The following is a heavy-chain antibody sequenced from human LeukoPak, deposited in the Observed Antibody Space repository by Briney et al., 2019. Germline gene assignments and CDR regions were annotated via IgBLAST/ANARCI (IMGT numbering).Heavy chain of an antibody. J-gene: IGHJ4*02. CDR3: ARDEIPENY. Sequence: RSLRLSCAASGFTFSSYGMHWVRQAPGKGLEWVSYISITSGFTKYADSVKGRFTISRDNAKNSLYLQMNSLRVEDTAVYYCARDEIPENYWGQGTLVTVSS. D-gene: IGHD1-14*01. CDR1: GFTFSSYG. CDR2: ISITSGFT. V-gene: IGHV3-21*01.